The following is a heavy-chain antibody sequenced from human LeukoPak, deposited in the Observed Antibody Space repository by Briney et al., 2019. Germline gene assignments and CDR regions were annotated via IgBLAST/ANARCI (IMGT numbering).Heavy chain of an antibody. CDR2: MNPNSGNT. CDR1: GYTFTNYD. CDR3: ARALRYCSTTSCQYYFDY. J-gene: IGHJ4*02. D-gene: IGHD2-2*01. Sequence: ASVKVSCKASGYTFTNYDINWVRQAAGQGLEWMGWMNPNSGNTGYAQKFQGRVTMTRNTSISTAYMELSSLKSEDTAVYYCARALRYCSTTSCQYYFDYCGQGTLVTVSS. V-gene: IGHV1-8*01.